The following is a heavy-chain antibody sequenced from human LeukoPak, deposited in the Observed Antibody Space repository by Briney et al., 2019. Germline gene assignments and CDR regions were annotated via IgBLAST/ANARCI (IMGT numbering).Heavy chain of an antibody. CDR3: ARDTAARRPDAFDI. Sequence: PSETLSLTCTVSGYSISSGYYWGWIRQPPGKGLEWIGSIYHSGSTYYNPSLKSRVTISVDTSKNQFSLKLSSVTAADTAVYYCARDTAARRPDAFDIWGQGTMVTVSS. CDR1: GYSISSGYY. J-gene: IGHJ3*02. V-gene: IGHV4-38-2*02. CDR2: IYHSGST. D-gene: IGHD6-6*01.